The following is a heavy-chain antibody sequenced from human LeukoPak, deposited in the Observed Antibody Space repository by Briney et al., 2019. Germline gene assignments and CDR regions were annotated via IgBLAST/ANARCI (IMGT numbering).Heavy chain of an antibody. J-gene: IGHJ5*02. CDR3: ARPRIAAAGTDNWFDP. D-gene: IGHD6-13*01. CDR2: ISYDGSNK. Sequence: GGSLRLSCAASGFTFSSYSMHWVRQAPGKGLEWVAVISYDGSNKYYADSVKGRFTISRDNSKNTLYMQMKSLRAENTAVYYCARPRIAAAGTDNWFDPWGQGTLVTVSS. V-gene: IGHV3-30-3*01. CDR1: GFTFSSYS.